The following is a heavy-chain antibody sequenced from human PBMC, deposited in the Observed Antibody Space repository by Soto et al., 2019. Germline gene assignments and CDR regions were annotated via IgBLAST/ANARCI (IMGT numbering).Heavy chain of an antibody. CDR1: GFTFSSYG. D-gene: IGHD2-15*01. CDR3: AKDLRYSRQYYYYYGMDV. J-gene: IGHJ6*02. Sequence: PGGSLRLSCAASGFTFSSYGMHWVRQAPGKGLEWVAVISYDGSNKYYADSVKGRFTISRDNSKNTLYLQMNSLRAEDTAVYYCAKDLRYSRQYYYYYGMDVWGQGTKVTVYS. CDR2: ISYDGSNK. V-gene: IGHV3-30*18.